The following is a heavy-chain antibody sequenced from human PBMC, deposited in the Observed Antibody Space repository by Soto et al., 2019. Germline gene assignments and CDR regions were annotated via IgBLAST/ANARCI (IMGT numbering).Heavy chain of an antibody. V-gene: IGHV4-34*01. CDR3: ARGRGDGYNPHWSFDL. D-gene: IGHD3-10*01. CDR1: GGSFSGDY. Sequence: SETLSLTCAVYGGSFSGDYWSWIRQPPGKGLEWIGEINHSGSTNNNPSLKSRVSISVGTSNNQLSLKLSSVTAADTAVYYCARGRGDGYNPHWSFDLWGRGTLVT. CDR2: INHSGST. J-gene: IGHJ2*01.